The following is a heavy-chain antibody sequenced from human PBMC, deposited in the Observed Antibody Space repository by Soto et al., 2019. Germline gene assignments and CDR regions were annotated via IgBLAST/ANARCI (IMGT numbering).Heavy chain of an antibody. J-gene: IGHJ6*02. Sequence: PGESLNISCKGSGYSFTSYWIGWVRQMPGKGLEWMGIIYPGDSDTRYSPSFQGQVTISADKSISTAYLQWSSLKASDTAMYYCARLTMVRGVITNYYYYGMDVWGQGTTVTGSS. CDR2: IYPGDSDT. V-gene: IGHV5-51*01. D-gene: IGHD3-10*01. CDR1: GYSFTSYW. CDR3: ARLTMVRGVITNYYYYGMDV.